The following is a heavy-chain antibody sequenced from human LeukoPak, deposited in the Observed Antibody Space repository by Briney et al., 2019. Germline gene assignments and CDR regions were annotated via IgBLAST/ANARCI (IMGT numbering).Heavy chain of an antibody. CDR1: GGSISSSSYY. D-gene: IGHD3-22*01. Sequence: PSETLSLTCTVSGGSISSSSYYWGWIRQPPGKGLEWIGSIYYSGSTYYNPPLKSRVTISVDTSKNQFSLKLSSVTAADTAVYYCARALLYYYDSSGYYYHDAFDIWGQGTMVTVSS. CDR2: IYYSGST. J-gene: IGHJ3*02. V-gene: IGHV4-39*07. CDR3: ARALLYYYDSSGYYYHDAFDI.